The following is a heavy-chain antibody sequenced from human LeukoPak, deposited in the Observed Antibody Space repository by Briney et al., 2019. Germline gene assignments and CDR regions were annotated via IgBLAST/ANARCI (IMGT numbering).Heavy chain of an antibody. CDR3: AKAHDYYYYYGMDV. CDR2: ISGSGGST. V-gene: IGHV3-23*01. Sequence: GGSLRLSCAASGFTFSSYAMSWVRQAPGKGLEWVSAISGSGGSTYYADSVKGRFTISRDNSKNTLYLQMNSLGAEDTAVYYCAKAHDYYYYYGMDVWGQGTTVTVSS. CDR1: GFTFSSYA. J-gene: IGHJ6*02.